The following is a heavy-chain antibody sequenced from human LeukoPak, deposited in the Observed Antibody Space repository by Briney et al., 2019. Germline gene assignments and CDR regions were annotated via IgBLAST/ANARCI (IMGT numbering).Heavy chain of an antibody. CDR2: IFDSGSP. Sequence: SETLSLTCTVPGGSIGTYHWSWVRQPPGKGLEWIGYIFDSGSPNYRPALKSRVTISLDMSKNHVSLRLQSATAADTAIYYCARHDDNGWYFFDIWGQGTLVTVSS. CDR3: ARHDDNGWYFFDI. V-gene: IGHV4-59*08. D-gene: IGHD6-19*01. J-gene: IGHJ4*02. CDR1: GGSIGTYH.